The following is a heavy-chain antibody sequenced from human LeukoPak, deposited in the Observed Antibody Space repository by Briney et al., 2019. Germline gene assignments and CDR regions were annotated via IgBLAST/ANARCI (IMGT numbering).Heavy chain of an antibody. CDR1: GGTFSSYA. J-gene: IGHJ4*02. D-gene: IGHD5-24*01. V-gene: IGHV1-69*05. CDR3: ALTGGRWLQFDY. CDR2: IIPIFGTA. Sequence: ASVKVSCKASGGTFSSYAISWVRQAPGQGLKWMGRIIPIFGTANYAQKFQGRVTITTDESTSTAYMELSSLRSEDTAVYYCALTGGRWLQFDYWGQGTLVTVSS.